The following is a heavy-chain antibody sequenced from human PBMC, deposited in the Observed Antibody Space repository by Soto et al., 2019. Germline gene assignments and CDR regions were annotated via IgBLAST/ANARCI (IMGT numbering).Heavy chain of an antibody. CDR3: AIDGVPPGDANDLWFDP. J-gene: IGHJ5*02. D-gene: IGHD7-27*01. Sequence: LHLQESGPGLVKPSETLALICSFSGGSISGDSHYWGWIRQTPGRGLEWSGSIYYSGSTYHNPSLKILVSISVDSSKNRISLKLRSVTAADSGIYYCAIDGVPPGDANDLWFDPWGQGNLVSVSS. CDR2: IYYSGST. CDR1: GGSISGDSHY. V-gene: IGHV4-39*02.